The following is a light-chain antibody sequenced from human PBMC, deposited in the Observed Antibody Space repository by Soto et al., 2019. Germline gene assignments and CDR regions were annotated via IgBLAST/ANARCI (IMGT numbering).Light chain of an antibody. Sequence: QSVLTQPPSASGTPGQRVTISCSGSSSNNGSNTVNWYQHLPGTAHKLLIYSNNQRPSGFPDRFSGSKSGTSASLPISGLQSEDEADYYCAAWDDSLNGVVFGGVTKLTVL. V-gene: IGLV1-44*01. J-gene: IGLJ2*01. CDR1: SSNNGSNT. CDR3: AAWDDSLNGVV. CDR2: SNN.